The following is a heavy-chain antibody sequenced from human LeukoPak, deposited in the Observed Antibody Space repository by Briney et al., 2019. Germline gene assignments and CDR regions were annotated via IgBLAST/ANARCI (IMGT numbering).Heavy chain of an antibody. CDR1: GGSISSGGYY. Sequence: PSETLSLTCTVSGGSISSGGYYWSWIRQPPGKGLEWIGYIYHSGSTYYNPSPKSRVTISVDRSKNQFSLKLSSVTAADTAVYYCARAEVEYSSTYYYYYYYMDVWGKGTTVTVSS. D-gene: IGHD6-6*01. V-gene: IGHV4-30-2*01. CDR3: ARAEVEYSSTYYYYYYYMDV. CDR2: IYHSGST. J-gene: IGHJ6*03.